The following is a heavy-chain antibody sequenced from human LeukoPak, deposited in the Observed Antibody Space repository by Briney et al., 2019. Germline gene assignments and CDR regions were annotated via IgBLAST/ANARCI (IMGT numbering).Heavy chain of an antibody. CDR3: ARDRTTMIRGIYPGDY. CDR2: INPNSGGT. V-gene: IGHV1-2*02. CDR1: GYTFTGYY. J-gene: IGHJ4*02. Sequence: ASVKVSCKASGYTFTGYYMYWVRQAPGQGLEWMGWINPNSGGTNYAQKFQGRVTMTRDTSISTAYMDLSRLRSDDTAVYYCARDRTTMIRGIYPGDYWGQGTLVTVSS. D-gene: IGHD3-10*01.